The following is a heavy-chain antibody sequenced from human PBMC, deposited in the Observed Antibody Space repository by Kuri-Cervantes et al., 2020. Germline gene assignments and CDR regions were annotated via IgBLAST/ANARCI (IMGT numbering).Heavy chain of an antibody. CDR2: IYTSGST. CDR1: GGSISSYY. J-gene: IGHJ3*02. Sequence: SETLSLTCTVSGGSISSYYWSWIRQPAGKGLEWIGRIYTSGSTNHNPSLKSRVAISVDTSKNQFSLKLTSVTAADTAMYYCAGEEVFWNAFDIWGQGTMVTVSS. V-gene: IGHV4-4*07. CDR3: AGEEVFWNAFDI. D-gene: IGHD1-1*01.